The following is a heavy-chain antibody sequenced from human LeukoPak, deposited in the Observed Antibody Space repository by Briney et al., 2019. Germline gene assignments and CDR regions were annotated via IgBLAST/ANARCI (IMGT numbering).Heavy chain of an antibody. Sequence: GGSLRLSCAASGFTFSSYALHWDRQAPGKGLEWVAVISYDGSNKYYADSVKGRFTISRDNSKSTLYLQMNSLRAEDTAVYYCARALPISMIVLVYPGGMDVWGQGTTVTVSS. J-gene: IGHJ6*02. V-gene: IGHV3-30-3*01. CDR2: ISYDGSNK. D-gene: IGHD3-22*01. CDR3: ARALPISMIVLVYPGGMDV. CDR1: GFTFSSYA.